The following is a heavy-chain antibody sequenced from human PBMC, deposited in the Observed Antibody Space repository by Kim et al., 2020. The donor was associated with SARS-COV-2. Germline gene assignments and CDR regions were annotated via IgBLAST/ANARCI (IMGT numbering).Heavy chain of an antibody. J-gene: IGHJ1*01. D-gene: IGHD3-10*01. CDR1: GASISSGGHY. CDR3: ASWPGIDA. CDR2: MYSTGRT. V-gene: IGHV4-31*03. Sequence: SETLSLTCTVSGASISSGGHYWTWIRQHPGKGLDWIGYMYSTGRTFYNPSLKSRLTISMDTSGNRFSLRLTSVTAADTAVYFCASWPGIDAWGQGTLVT.